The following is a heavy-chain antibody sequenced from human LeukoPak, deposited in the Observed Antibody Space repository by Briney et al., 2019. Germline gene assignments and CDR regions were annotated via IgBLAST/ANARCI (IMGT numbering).Heavy chain of an antibody. CDR1: GGSISSYY. J-gene: IGHJ4*02. CDR2: INHSGST. V-gene: IGHV4-34*01. Sequence: SETLSLTCTVSGGSISSYYWSWIRQPPGKGLEWIGEINHSGSTNYNPSLKSRVTISVDTSKNQFSLKLSSVTAADTAVYYCARGGVAAPGDYWGQGTLVTVSS. D-gene: IGHD2-15*01. CDR3: ARGGVAAPGDY.